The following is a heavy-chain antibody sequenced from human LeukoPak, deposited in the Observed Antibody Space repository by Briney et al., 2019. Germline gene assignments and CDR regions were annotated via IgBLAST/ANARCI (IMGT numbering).Heavy chain of an antibody. D-gene: IGHD3-10*01. V-gene: IGHV4-59*01. CDR1: GGSISSYY. CDR3: ARVFYGSGSYFPDY. J-gene: IGHJ4*02. Sequence: SETLSLTCTVSGGSISSYYWSWIRQPPGKGLEWIGYIYYSGSTNYNPSLKSRVTISVDTSKNQFSLKLSSVTATDTAVYYCARVFYGSGSYFPDYWGQGTLVTVSS. CDR2: IYYSGST.